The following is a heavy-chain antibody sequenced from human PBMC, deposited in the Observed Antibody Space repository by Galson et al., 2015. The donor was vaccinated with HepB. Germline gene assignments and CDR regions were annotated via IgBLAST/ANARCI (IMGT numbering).Heavy chain of an antibody. V-gene: IGHV3-7*03. CDR2: IKQDGSEK. CDR1: GFTFSSYW. D-gene: IGHD1-26*01. CDR3: ASQPRIVGDNWFDP. J-gene: IGHJ5*02. Sequence: SLRLSCAASGFTFSSYWMSWVRQAPGKGLEWVANIKQDGSEKYYVDSVKGRFTISRDNAKNSLYLQMNSLRAEDTAVYYCASQPRIVGDNWFDPWGQGTLVTVSS.